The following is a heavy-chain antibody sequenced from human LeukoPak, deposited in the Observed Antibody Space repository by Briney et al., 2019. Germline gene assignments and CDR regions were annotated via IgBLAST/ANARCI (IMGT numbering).Heavy chain of an antibody. V-gene: IGHV4-31*03. Sequence: SETLSLTRTVSGGSISSGGYYWSWIRQHPVKGLEWVGYIDYSGSTYYNPSLKSRLAISMDTSKNQFSPRLSSVTAADTAVYYCARDPGKDGYNYSFDYWGQGTLVTVSS. D-gene: IGHD5-24*01. CDR2: IDYSGST. CDR3: ARDPGKDGYNYSFDY. CDR1: GGSISSGGYY. J-gene: IGHJ4*02.